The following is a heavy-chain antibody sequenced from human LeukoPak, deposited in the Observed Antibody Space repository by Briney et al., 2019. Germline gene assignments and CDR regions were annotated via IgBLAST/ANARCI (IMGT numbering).Heavy chain of an antibody. J-gene: IGHJ5*02. CDR3: ARGRESSSWYGGWFDP. V-gene: IGHV1-18*01. D-gene: IGHD6-13*01. CDR2: ISAYNGNT. Sequence: ASVKVSCKASGCTFTSYGISWVRQAPGQGLEWMGWISAYNGNTNYAQKLQGRVTMTTDTSTSTAYMELRSLRSDDTAVYYCARGRESSSWYGGWFDPWGQGTLVTVSS. CDR1: GCTFTSYG.